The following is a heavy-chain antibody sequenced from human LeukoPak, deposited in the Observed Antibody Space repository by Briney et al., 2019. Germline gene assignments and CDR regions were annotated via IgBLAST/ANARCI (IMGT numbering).Heavy chain of an antibody. D-gene: IGHD3-22*01. CDR2: ISGSGGST. Sequence: PGGSLRLSCAGSGFTFSSYAMSWVRQAPGKGLEWVSAISGSGGSTYYADSVKGRFTISRDNSKNTLYLQMNSLRAEDTAVYYCAKGLYYDTSGYYHLDAFDILGQGTMVTVSS. CDR1: GFTFSSYA. CDR3: AKGLYYDTSGYYHLDAFDI. J-gene: IGHJ3*02. V-gene: IGHV3-23*01.